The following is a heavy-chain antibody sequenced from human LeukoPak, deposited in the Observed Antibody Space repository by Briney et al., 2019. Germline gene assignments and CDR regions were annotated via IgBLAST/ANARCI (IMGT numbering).Heavy chain of an antibody. CDR3: ARVVTFRFDY. J-gene: IGHJ4*02. V-gene: IGHV4-61*02. D-gene: IGHD4-23*01. Sequence: SETLSLTCTVSGGSISSGSYYWSWIRQPAGKGLEWIGRIYTSGSTNYNPSLKSRVTISVDTSKNQFSLKLSSVTAADAAVHYCARVVTFRFDYWGQGTLVTVSS. CDR1: GGSISSGSYY. CDR2: IYTSGST.